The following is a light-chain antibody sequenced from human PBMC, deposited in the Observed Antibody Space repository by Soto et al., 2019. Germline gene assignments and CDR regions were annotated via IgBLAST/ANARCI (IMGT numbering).Light chain of an antibody. Sequence: QSALTQPASVSGSPGQSIAISCTGTSGDVGGYDYVSWYQQHPDKAPKPMIYEVTKRPSWVSNRFSGSKSGNTASLTINGLLPEDEADYYCSAHTSGSTRVFGSGTKVT. CDR1: SGDVGGYDY. V-gene: IGLV2-14*01. CDR3: SAHTSGSTRV. CDR2: EVT. J-gene: IGLJ1*01.